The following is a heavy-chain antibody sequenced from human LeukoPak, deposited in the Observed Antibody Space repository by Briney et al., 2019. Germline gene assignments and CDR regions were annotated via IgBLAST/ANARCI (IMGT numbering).Heavy chain of an antibody. D-gene: IGHD1-26*01. J-gene: IGHJ6*03. V-gene: IGHV1-24*01. CDR2: FDPEDGET. CDR3: ATNRPEWELLYFYYYMDV. CDR1: GYTLTELS. Sequence: GASVKVSCKVSGYTLTELSMHWVRQAPGKGLEWMGGFDPEDGETIYAQKFQGRVTMTEDTSTDTAYMELSSLRSEDTAVYYCATNRPEWELLYFYYYMDVWGKGTTVTVSS.